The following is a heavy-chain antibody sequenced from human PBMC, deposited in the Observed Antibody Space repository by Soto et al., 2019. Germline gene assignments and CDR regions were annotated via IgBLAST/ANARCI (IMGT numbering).Heavy chain of an antibody. CDR3: VTGYHSDY. J-gene: IGHJ4*02. Sequence: EEQPVESGGALVRPGESLRLSCAASGISTSSYWMGWVRQAPGRGLEWVASIKKDGSEKYYMDSLKGRFTISRDNALNSLYLQMNSLRAEDTAVYFCVTGYHSDYWGQGTLVTVSS. CDR1: GISTSSYW. CDR2: IKKDGSEK. V-gene: IGHV3-7*03. D-gene: IGHD5-18*01.